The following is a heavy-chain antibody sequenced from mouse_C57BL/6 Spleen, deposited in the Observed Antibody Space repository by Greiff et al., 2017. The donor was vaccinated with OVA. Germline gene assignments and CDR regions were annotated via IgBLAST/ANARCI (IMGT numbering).Heavy chain of an antibody. CDR1: GYTFTSYD. CDR2: IYPRDGST. CDR3: ARGITTRYFDV. D-gene: IGHD1-1*01. Sequence: VMLVESGPELVKPGASVKLSCKASGYTFTSYDINWVKQRPGQGLEWIGWIYPRDGSTKYNEKFKGKATLTVDTSSSTAYMELHSLTSEDSAVYFCARGITTRYFDVWGTGTTVTVSS. V-gene: IGHV1-85*01. J-gene: IGHJ1*03.